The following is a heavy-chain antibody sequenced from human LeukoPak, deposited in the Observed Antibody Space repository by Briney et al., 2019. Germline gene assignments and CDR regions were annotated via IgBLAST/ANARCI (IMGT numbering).Heavy chain of an antibody. CDR3: ARGAGIHLLIYFYFYMDV. D-gene: IGHD2-8*01. V-gene: IGHV1-2*02. J-gene: IGHJ6*03. CDR1: GYTFISYG. CDR2: INPNSGGT. Sequence: GASVKVSCKASGYTFISYGISWVRQAPGQGLEWMGWINPNSGGTNYAQKFQGRVTMTRDTSISTAYMELSRLRSDDTAVYYCARGAGIHLLIYFYFYMDVWGKGSTVTVSS.